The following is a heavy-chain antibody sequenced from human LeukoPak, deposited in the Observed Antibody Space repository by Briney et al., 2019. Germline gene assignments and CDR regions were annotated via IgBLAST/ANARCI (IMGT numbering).Heavy chain of an antibody. Sequence: GGSLRLSCAASGFTFDDYAMHWVRQAPGKGLEWVSGISWISGSIGYADSVKGGFTISRDNAKNSLYLQMNSLRAEDMALYYCAKGLFNQPLFDYWGQGTLVTVSS. D-gene: IGHD2-2*01. V-gene: IGHV3-9*03. J-gene: IGHJ4*02. CDR1: GFTFDDYA. CDR2: ISWISGSI. CDR3: AKGLFNQPLFDY.